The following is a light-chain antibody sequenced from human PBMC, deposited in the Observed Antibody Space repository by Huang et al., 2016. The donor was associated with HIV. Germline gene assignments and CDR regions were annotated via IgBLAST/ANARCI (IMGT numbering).Light chain of an antibody. CDR3: QQSYSTPYT. CDR1: QSISSS. Sequence: DIQMTQSPSSLSASVGDRVTITCRASQSISSSLNWYQQTPGKAPKLLIYAASTLQSGVPSRFSGSGSETGFALTISSPQPEDFATYYCQQSYSTPYTFGQGTKLEIK. CDR2: AAS. V-gene: IGKV1-39*01. J-gene: IGKJ2*01.